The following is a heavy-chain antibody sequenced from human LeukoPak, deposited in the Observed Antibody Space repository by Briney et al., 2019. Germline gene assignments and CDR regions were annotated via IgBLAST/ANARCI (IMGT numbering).Heavy chain of an antibody. CDR2: ISFDGSTT. Sequence: GGSLRLSCAASGFTLTNYWMHWVRQAPGKGLVWVSRISFDGSTTTYAGSVKGRFTISRDNAKNTLYLQMNSLRVEDTAVYYCARGDYYDSSGYSDYWGQGTLVTVSS. D-gene: IGHD3-22*01. J-gene: IGHJ4*02. CDR1: GFTLTNYW. V-gene: IGHV3-74*01. CDR3: ARGDYYDSSGYSDY.